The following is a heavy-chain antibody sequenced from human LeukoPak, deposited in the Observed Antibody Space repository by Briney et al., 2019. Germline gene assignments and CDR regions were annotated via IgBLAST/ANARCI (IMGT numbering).Heavy chain of an antibody. V-gene: IGHV3-30*18. D-gene: IGHD3-22*01. CDR3: AKDLYDSSDYYGSADY. Sequence: PGGSLRLSCAASGFTFSSYGIHWVRQAPGKGLEWVAVISYDGSNKYYADSVKGRFTISRDDSKNTLYLQMNSLRAEDTAVYYCAKDLYDSSDYYGSADYWGQGTLVTVSS. J-gene: IGHJ4*02. CDR2: ISYDGSNK. CDR1: GFTFSSYG.